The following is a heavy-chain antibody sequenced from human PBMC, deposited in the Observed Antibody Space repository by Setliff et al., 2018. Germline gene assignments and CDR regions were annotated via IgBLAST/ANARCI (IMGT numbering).Heavy chain of an antibody. CDR2: VYTTGST. J-gene: IGHJ6*03. Sequence: KPSETLSLTCTVSGASVRSGPYYWTWIRQSAGKGLEWIGRVYTTGSTAFNPSLNSRVTMSLDKSKNQFSLKLYSVTAADTAVYFCARVRITPYCMDVWGKGTTVTVSS. V-gene: IGHV4-61*02. CDR3: ARVRITPYCMDV. D-gene: IGHD3-10*01. CDR1: GASVRSGPYY.